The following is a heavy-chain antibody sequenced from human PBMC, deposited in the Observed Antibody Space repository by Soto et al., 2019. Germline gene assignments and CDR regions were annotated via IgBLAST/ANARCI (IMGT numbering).Heavy chain of an antibody. CDR3: ARDGDGRMTTNPYYYYGMDV. D-gene: IGHD2-21*02. V-gene: IGHV4-59*02. CDR2: VFHSGSS. Sequence: ASETLSLTCTVSGASVTGFYWSWIRQPPGKGLEWIGYVFHSGSSNYNPSLKSRVTISVDTSKSQISLRLTSVTAADTAVYYCARDGDGRMTTNPYYYYGMDVWGPGITVTV. J-gene: IGHJ6*02. CDR1: GASVTGFY.